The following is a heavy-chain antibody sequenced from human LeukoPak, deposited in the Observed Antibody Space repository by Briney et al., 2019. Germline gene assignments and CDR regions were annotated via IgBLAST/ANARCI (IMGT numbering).Heavy chain of an antibody. CDR1: GFTVSSNY. D-gene: IGHD4-17*01. CDR3: ARYYGDYAGNWFDP. CDR2: IYSGGST. J-gene: IGHJ5*02. V-gene: IGHV3-53*01. Sequence: GGSLRLSCAASGFTVSSNYMSWVRQAPGKGLEWVSVIYSGGSTYYADSVKGRFTISRDNSKNTLYLQMNSLRAEGTAVYYCARYYGDYAGNWFDPWGQGTLVTVSS.